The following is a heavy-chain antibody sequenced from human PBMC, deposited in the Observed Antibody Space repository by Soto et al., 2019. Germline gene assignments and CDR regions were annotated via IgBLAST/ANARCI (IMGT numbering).Heavy chain of an antibody. V-gene: IGHV3-48*01. J-gene: IGHJ6*04. CDR3: ASREYSSSSRPPDV. D-gene: IGHD6-6*01. CDR2: ISRSSSTI. Sequence: GGSLRLSCAASGFTFSSYSMNWVRQAPGKGLEWVSYISRSSSTIYYADSVKGRFTISRDNAKNSLYLQMNSLRAEDTAVYYCASREYSSSSRPPDVWGKGTTVTVSS. CDR1: GFTFSSYS.